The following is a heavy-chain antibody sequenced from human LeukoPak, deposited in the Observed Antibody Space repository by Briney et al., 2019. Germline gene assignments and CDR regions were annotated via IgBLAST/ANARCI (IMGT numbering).Heavy chain of an antibody. CDR2: IYISGST. Sequence: SETLSLTCTVSGGSLSSYYWSWIRQPAGKGLEWIGRIYISGSTYYNPSLKSRVTISVDTSKNQFSLKLSSVTAADTAVYYCARDPTFGYSSSWGQGTLVTVSS. V-gene: IGHV4-4*07. CDR1: GGSLSSYY. CDR3: ARDPTFGYSSS. J-gene: IGHJ4*02. D-gene: IGHD6-13*01.